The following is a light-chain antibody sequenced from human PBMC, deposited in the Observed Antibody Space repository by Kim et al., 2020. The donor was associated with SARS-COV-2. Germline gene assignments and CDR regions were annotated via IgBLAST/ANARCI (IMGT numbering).Light chain of an antibody. CDR3: QVWDSSTGA. CDR2: RDS. V-gene: IGLV3-9*01. Sequence: SYELTQPLSVSVALGQTATIAYEGNNIGTKNVHWFQQKPGQAPVLVISRDSNRPSGIPERFSGSNSGNTATLTISRAQPGDETDSYCQVWDSSTGAFGGGTKLTVL. CDR1: NIGTKN. J-gene: IGLJ3*02.